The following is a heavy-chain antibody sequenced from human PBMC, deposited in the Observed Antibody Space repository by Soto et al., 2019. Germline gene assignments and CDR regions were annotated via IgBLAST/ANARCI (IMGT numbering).Heavy chain of an antibody. CDR1: GVSLSTRGVG. J-gene: IGHJ4*02. Sequence: QITLKESGPTLVKPTQTLTLTCTFSGVSLSTRGVGVGWIRQPPGKALEWLALLYWDDDKGYSPSPKSRLTITKDTSKNQVVLTVTNMDPVDTATYYCAHRPRGYSYYFDYWGQGTLVTVSS. CDR3: AHRPRGYSYYFDY. V-gene: IGHV2-5*02. D-gene: IGHD5-18*01. CDR2: LYWDDDK.